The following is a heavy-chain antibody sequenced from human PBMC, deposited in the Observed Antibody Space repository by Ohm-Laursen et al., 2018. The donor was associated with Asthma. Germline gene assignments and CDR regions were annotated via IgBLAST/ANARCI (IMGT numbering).Heavy chain of an antibody. CDR3: ARIGPEWELPGREYSLIH. Sequence: SLRLSCAASGFTFSSYAMSWVRQAPGKGLECVSAIIGSGADTYYADSVKGRLTISRDNSKNTLYLQMNTLRAEDTAVYYCARIGPEWELPGREYSLIHWGQGTLVTVSS. CDR2: IIGSGADT. V-gene: IGHV3-23*01. J-gene: IGHJ1*01. CDR1: GFTFSSYA. D-gene: IGHD1-26*01.